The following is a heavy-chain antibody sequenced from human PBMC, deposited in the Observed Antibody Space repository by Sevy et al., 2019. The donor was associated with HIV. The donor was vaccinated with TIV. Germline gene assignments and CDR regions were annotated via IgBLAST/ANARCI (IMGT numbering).Heavy chain of an antibody. V-gene: IGHV4-59*01. D-gene: IGHD6-25*01. Sequence: SETLSLTCTVSGGSISSYYWSWIRQPPGKGLEWIGYIYYSGSTNYNPSLKSRVTISVDTSKNQFSLKLSSMTAADTAVYYCAGDSSGMWGPVDYWGQGTLVNVSS. CDR3: AGDSSGMWGPVDY. CDR1: GGSISSYY. J-gene: IGHJ4*02. CDR2: IYYSGST.